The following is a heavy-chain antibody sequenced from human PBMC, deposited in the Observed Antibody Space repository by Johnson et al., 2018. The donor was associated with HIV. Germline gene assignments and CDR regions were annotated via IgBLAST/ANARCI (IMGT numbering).Heavy chain of an antibody. V-gene: IGHV3-7*05. D-gene: IGHD6-19*01. J-gene: IGHJ3*02. CDR1: GFTFSRYW. CDR3: ARKGWVDAFDI. Sequence: VQVVESGGGLVQPGGSLRLSCAASGFTFSRYWISWVRQDPGPGLEWVASIKQDGSERYYVDSVKGRFTISRDNAKNSLYLQMNSLRAEDTAVYYCARKGWVDAFDICGQGTMVTVSS. CDR2: IKQDGSER.